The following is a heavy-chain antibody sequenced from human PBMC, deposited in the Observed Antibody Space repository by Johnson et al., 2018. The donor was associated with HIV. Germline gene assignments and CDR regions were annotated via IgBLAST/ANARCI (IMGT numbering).Heavy chain of an antibody. V-gene: IGHV3-74*01. CDR3: AKERQLVRSFDI. Sequence: VQLVESGGGLIQPGGSLRLSCAASGFTFSSYWMHWVRQAPGKGLVWVSRITSDGSSTSYADSVKGRFTISRDNAKNTLYLQMNSLRAEDTAMYYCAKERQLVRSFDIWGQGTMVTVST. CDR1: GFTFSSYW. J-gene: IGHJ3*02. CDR2: ITSDGSST. D-gene: IGHD6-6*01.